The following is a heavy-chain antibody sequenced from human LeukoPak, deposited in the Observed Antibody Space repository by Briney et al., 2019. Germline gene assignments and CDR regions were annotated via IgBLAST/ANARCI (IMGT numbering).Heavy chain of an antibody. CDR1: GFTLNSHG. CDR2: IRYDGSNK. V-gene: IGHV3-30*02. D-gene: IGHD3-3*01. CDR3: ASLGWSGYPEAVDY. Sequence: GGSLRLSCAASGFTLNSHGMHWVRQAPGKGLEWVAFIRYDGSNKYTDFVKGRFTISRDNSKNTLYLQMNSLRAEDTAVYYCASLGWSGYPEAVDYWGQGTLVTVSS. J-gene: IGHJ4*02.